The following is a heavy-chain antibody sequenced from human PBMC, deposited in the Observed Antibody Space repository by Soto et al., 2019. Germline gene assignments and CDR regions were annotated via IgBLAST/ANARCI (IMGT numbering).Heavy chain of an antibody. Sequence: SETLSLTCAVYGGSFSGYYWSWIRQPPGKGLEWIGEINHSGSTNYNPSLKSRVTISVDTSKNQFSLKLSSVTAADTAVYYCARAPPTSPWEFSARLGGMDVWGQGTTVTVSS. D-gene: IGHD3-10*01. J-gene: IGHJ6*02. CDR1: GGSFSGYY. V-gene: IGHV4-34*01. CDR3: ARAPPTSPWEFSARLGGMDV. CDR2: INHSGST.